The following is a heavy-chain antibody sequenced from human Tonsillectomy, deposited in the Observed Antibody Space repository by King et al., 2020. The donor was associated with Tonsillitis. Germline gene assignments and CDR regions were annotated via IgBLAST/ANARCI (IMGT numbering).Heavy chain of an antibody. Sequence: LQLQESGPGLVKPSETLSLTCTVSGGSISSSSYYWGWIRQPPGKGLEWIGSIYYRGSTYYNPSLKSRVTLSVDTSKNQFSLKLNSVTAADTAVYYRARITPSYYYDSTKYYFDYWGQGTLVTVSS. D-gene: IGHD3-22*01. J-gene: IGHJ4*02. CDR2: IYYRGST. V-gene: IGHV4-39*01. CDR1: GGSISSSSYY. CDR3: ARITPSYYYDSTKYYFDY.